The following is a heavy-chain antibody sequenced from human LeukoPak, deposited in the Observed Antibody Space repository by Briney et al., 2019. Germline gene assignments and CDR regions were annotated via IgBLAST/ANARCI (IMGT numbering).Heavy chain of an antibody. CDR2: INHSGST. J-gene: IGHJ1*01. D-gene: IGHD3-10*01. CDR1: GGSFSGYY. V-gene: IGHV4-34*01. Sequence: PSETLSLTCAVYGGSFSGYYWSWIRQPPGKRLEWIGEINHSGSTNYNPSLKSRVTISVDTSKNQFSLKLSSVTAADTAVYYCARGCRYYGYYVHGAEYFQHWGQGTLVTVSS. CDR3: ARGCRYYGYYVHGAEYFQH.